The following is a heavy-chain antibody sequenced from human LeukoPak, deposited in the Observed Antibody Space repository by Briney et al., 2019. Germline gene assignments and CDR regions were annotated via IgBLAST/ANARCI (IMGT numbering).Heavy chain of an antibody. Sequence: ASVKVSCKASGYTFTSYGISWVRQAPGQGLEWMGWISAYNGNTNYAQKLQGWVTMTRDTSISTAYMELSRLRSDDTAVYYCARELAAAGTESFDYWGQGTLVTVSS. D-gene: IGHD6-13*01. CDR1: GYTFTSYG. V-gene: IGHV1-18*01. CDR2: ISAYNGNT. CDR3: ARELAAAGTESFDY. J-gene: IGHJ4*02.